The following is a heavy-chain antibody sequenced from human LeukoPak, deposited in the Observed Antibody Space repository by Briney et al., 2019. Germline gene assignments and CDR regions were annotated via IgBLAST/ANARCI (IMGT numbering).Heavy chain of an antibody. Sequence: GGSLRLSCAASGFTFSSYSMNWVRQAQGKGLEWVSSISSSSSYIYYADSVKGRFTISRDNAKNSLYLQMNSLRAEDTAVYYCARYPGIAAAGYWGQGTLVTVSS. V-gene: IGHV3-21*01. J-gene: IGHJ4*02. CDR2: ISSSSSYI. CDR1: GFTFSSYS. D-gene: IGHD6-13*01. CDR3: ARYPGIAAAGY.